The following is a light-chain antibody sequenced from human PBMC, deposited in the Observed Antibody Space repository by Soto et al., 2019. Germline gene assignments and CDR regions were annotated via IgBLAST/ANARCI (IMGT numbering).Light chain of an antibody. CDR1: NIGSKS. CDR2: DDS. V-gene: IGLV3-21*02. J-gene: IGLJ2*01. Sequence: SYELTQPPSVSMAPGPTARITFGGNNIGSKSVHWYQQKPGQAPVLVVYDDSDRPSGITERFSGSNSGNTATLTISRVEAGDEADYYCQVWDSSSDHPVVFGGGTQLTVL. CDR3: QVWDSSSDHPVV.